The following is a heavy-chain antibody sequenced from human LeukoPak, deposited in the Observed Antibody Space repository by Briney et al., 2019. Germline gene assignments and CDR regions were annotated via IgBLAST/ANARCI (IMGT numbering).Heavy chain of an antibody. Sequence: SETLSLTCTVYGGSISSYYWSWIRQPAGKGLEWIGRIYTSGSTNYNPSLKSRVTMSVDTSKNQFSLKLSSVTAADTAVYYCARDIKTVGGYYYDYWGQGTLVTVSS. CDR3: ARDIKTVGGYYYDY. CDR2: IYTSGST. D-gene: IGHD3-3*01. J-gene: IGHJ4*02. V-gene: IGHV4-4*07. CDR1: GGSISSYY.